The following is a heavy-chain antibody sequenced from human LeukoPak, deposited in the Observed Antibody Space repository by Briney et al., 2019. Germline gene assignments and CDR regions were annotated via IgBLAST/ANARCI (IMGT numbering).Heavy chain of an antibody. CDR2: IEGDGNRI. V-gene: IGHV3-74*01. CDR1: GFTLSAYW. D-gene: IGHD5-12*01. Sequence: GGSLRLSCAASGFTLSAYWMHWVRQAPGKGLMWVSRIEGDGNRITYADSVKGRFTISRDNAKNTLYLQMNSLRAEDTAVYYCTRDWRNHGYDYWGQGTLVTVSS. CDR3: TRDWRNHGYDY. J-gene: IGHJ4*02.